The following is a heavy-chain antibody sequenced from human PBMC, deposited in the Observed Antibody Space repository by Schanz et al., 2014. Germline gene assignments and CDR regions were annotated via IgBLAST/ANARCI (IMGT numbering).Heavy chain of an antibody. V-gene: IGHV1-69*09. D-gene: IGHD6-19*01. CDR1: GYTFTSYG. CDR2: IIPILGIT. Sequence: QVQLVQSGAEVKKPGASVKVSCKASGYTFTSYGITWVRQAPGQGLEWMGRIIPILGITNVAQTFQDRVTITADKSTSTAYMELSSLRSEDTAVYYCARGLGDERWLDLNEAFDIWGQGTIVTVSS. J-gene: IGHJ3*02. CDR3: ARGLGDERWLDLNEAFDI.